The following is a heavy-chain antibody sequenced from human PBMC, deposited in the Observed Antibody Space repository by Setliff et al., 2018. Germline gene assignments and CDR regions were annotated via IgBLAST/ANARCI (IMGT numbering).Heavy chain of an antibody. J-gene: IGHJ6*03. D-gene: IGHD6-19*01. CDR2: IYTSGST. CDR3: ARAISGWYSAHYYYMDV. V-gene: IGHV4-61*09. Sequence: SETLSLTCSVSGGSISSGSDYWTWIRQPAGKGLEWIGHIYTSGSTSYNPSLKSRVTISLDTSKNHFSLNLSSVTATDTAVYYCARAISGWYSAHYYYMDVWGKGTTVTVSS. CDR1: GGSISSGSDY.